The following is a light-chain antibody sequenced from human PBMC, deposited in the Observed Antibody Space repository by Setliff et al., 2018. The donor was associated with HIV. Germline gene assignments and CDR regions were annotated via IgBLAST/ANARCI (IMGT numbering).Light chain of an antibody. CDR2: DVS. J-gene: IGLJ1*01. V-gene: IGLV2-14*03. CDR1: SSDVGGYNY. Sequence: QSALTQPASVSGSPGQSITISCTGTSSDVGGYNYVSWYHQHPGKAPKLMIYDVSNRPSGVSNRFSGSKSGNTASLTISGLRAEDEADYYCSSYTSSSTDVFGTGTKVTVL. CDR3: SSYTSSSTDV.